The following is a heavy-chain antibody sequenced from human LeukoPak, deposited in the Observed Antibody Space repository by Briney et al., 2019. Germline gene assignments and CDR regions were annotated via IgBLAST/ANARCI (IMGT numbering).Heavy chain of an antibody. Sequence: SETLSLTCTVSGGXISGYYCSWIRQPPGKGLEWIGYIYYSGSTKYNPSLKSRVTISVDASKNQFSLRLSSLTAADTAVYYCARGALDTKTRFDYWGQGTLVTVSS. CDR3: ARGALDTKTRFDY. J-gene: IGHJ4*02. CDR2: IYYSGST. D-gene: IGHD5-18*01. V-gene: IGHV4-59*01. CDR1: GGXISGYY.